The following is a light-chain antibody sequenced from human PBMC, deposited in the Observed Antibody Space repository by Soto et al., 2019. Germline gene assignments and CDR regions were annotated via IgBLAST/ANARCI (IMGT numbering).Light chain of an antibody. V-gene: IGKV3-20*01. CDR1: QSVGGGY. CDR2: GAS. CDR3: QQYANSPPT. Sequence: FLLTQSQATLSLYPGEGATLSCRASQSVGGGYLAWYQQKPGQAPRLLIYGASRRATGIPDRFSGSGSGTDFILTINRLEPEDFAVYYCQQYANSPPTFGGGTEVVIE. J-gene: IGKJ4*02.